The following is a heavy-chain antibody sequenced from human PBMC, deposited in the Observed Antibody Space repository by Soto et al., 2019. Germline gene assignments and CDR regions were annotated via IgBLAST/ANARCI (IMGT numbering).Heavy chain of an antibody. Sequence: GWCLRLSCAASGFTFSSYGMHWVRQAPGKGLVWVAVIWNDGSSTSYADSAKGRFTISKDDAKNTLYLQMNSLRAEDTSLYYCTTTFEHWGRGTLVTVSS. CDR1: GFTFSSYG. D-gene: IGHD1-1*01. CDR2: IWNDGSST. V-gene: IGHV3-33*03. J-gene: IGHJ4*02. CDR3: TTTFEH.